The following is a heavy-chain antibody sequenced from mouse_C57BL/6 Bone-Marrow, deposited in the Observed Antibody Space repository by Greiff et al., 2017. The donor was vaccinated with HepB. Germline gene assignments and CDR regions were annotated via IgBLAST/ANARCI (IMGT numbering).Heavy chain of an antibody. V-gene: IGHV1-69*01. J-gene: IGHJ3*01. CDR1: GYNFTSYW. CDR2: IDPSDSYT. D-gene: IGHD2-3*01. Sequence: VQLQQPGAELVMPGASVKLSCKASGYNFTSYWMHWVKQRPGQGLEWIGEIDPSDSYTNYNQKFKGKSTLTVDKSSSTAYMQLSSLTSEDSAVYYCARGWSAYWGQGTLVTVSA. CDR3: ARGWSAY.